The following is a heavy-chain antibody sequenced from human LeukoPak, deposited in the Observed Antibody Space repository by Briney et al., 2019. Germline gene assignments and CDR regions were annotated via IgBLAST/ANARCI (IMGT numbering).Heavy chain of an antibody. D-gene: IGHD3-22*01. Sequence: SETLSLTCTVSGGSISSYYWSWIRQPAGKGLEWIGRIYTSRSTNYNPSLKSRVTMSVDTSKNQFSLKLSSVTAADTAVYYCAGETYYYDSSGYYYSDYWGQGTLVTVSS. CDR3: AGETYYYDSSGYYYSDY. V-gene: IGHV4-4*07. J-gene: IGHJ4*02. CDR1: GGSISSYY. CDR2: IYTSRST.